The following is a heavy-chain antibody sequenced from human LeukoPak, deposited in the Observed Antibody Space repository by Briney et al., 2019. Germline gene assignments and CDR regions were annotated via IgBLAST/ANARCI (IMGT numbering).Heavy chain of an antibody. J-gene: IGHJ6*02. D-gene: IGHD2-8*01. CDR1: GGSFSGYY. CDR3: ARVGMAVYYYGMDV. Sequence: SETLSLTCAVYGGSFSGYYWSWIRQPPGKGLEWIGEINQSGRTNYNPSLSSRVTISVDTSKNQFSLNLSSVTAADTAVYYCARVGMAVYYYGMDVWGQGTTVTVSS. V-gene: IGHV4-34*01. CDR2: INQSGRT.